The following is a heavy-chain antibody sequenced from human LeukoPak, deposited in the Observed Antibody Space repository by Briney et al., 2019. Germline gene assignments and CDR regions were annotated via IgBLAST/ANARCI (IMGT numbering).Heavy chain of an antibody. CDR3: ARGIQTGVDWFDP. V-gene: IGHV3-7*01. D-gene: IGHD1-14*01. Sequence: GGSLRLSCAASGLTFSSYWMTWVRQAPGKGPEWVANIKQDGSDKYYVDSVKGRFTISRDNAKNSLYLQMNSLRAEDTAVYYCARGIQTGVDWFDPWGQGTLVTVSS. CDR1: GLTFSSYW. J-gene: IGHJ5*02. CDR2: IKQDGSDK.